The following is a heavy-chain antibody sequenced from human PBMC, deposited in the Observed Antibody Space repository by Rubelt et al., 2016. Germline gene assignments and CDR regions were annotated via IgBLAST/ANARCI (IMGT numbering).Heavy chain of an antibody. V-gene: IGHV4-39*06. Sequence: RLQLQESGPGLVKPSETLSLTCTVSGGSISSSSYYWGWIRQPPGKGLEWIGSIYYSGSTNYKPSLTSPVTIPVDPSKNPFSLQLSSVTAADTAVYYCARDPRAGTTSFDSWAQGTLVTVSS. CDR2: IYYSGST. D-gene: IGHD1-7*01. CDR1: GGSISSSSYY. J-gene: IGHJ4*02. CDR3: ARDPRAGTTSFDS.